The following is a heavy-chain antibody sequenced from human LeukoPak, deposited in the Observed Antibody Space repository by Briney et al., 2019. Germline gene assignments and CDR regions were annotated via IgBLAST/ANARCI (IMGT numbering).Heavy chain of an antibody. CDR3: ARAGGDITSSQDLDY. V-gene: IGHV4-59*11. CDR1: GASISSHY. Sequence: AETPSLTCTVSGASISSHYWSWIRQPPGKGLEWIGYISYSGSTNYNPSLTSRVTISVDTSKNQFSLKMTSVTPADTAVYYCARAGGDITSSQDLDYWGQGTLVTVSS. D-gene: IGHD3-10*01. J-gene: IGHJ4*02. CDR2: ISYSGST.